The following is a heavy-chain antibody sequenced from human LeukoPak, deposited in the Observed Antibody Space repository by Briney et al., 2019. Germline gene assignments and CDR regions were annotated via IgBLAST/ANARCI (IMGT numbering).Heavy chain of an antibody. Sequence: SETLSLTCTVSGGSISSDYWSWIRQPPGKGLEWIGYIYHTGSTTYNPSLKSRLTISLDTSKNQFSLKLTSVTAAGTAVYYCARHIAVGEDVWGQGTTVTVFS. D-gene: IGHD6-19*01. J-gene: IGHJ6*02. CDR2: IYHTGST. V-gene: IGHV4-59*01. CDR1: GGSISSDY. CDR3: ARHIAVGEDV.